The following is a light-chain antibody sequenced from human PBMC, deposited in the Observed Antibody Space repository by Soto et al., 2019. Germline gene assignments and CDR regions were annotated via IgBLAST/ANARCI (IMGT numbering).Light chain of an antibody. Sequence: QSVLTQPPSASGTPGQRVTISCSGSSSNIGSNYVYWYQQLPGTAPKLLIYRNNQRPSEVPDRFSGSKSGTSASLAISGLRSDDDADYYCAACEDSLSGHVVFGGGTKITV. CDR2: RNN. CDR3: AACEDSLSGHVV. V-gene: IGLV1-47*01. CDR1: SSNIGSNY. J-gene: IGLJ2*01.